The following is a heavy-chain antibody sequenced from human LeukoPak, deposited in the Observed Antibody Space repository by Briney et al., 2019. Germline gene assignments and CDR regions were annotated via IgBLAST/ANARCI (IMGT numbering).Heavy chain of an antibody. CDR2: IYTSGST. V-gene: IGHV4-4*07. J-gene: IGHJ4*02. D-gene: IGHD6-13*01. CDR3: ARERDSSSWRSPFDY. CDR1: GGSISSYY. Sequence: SETLSLTCTVSGGSISSYYWSWIRQPAGKGLEWIGRIYTSGSTNYNPSLKSRVTMSVDTSKNQFSLKLSSVTAADTAVYYCARERDSSSWRSPFDYWGQGTLVTVSS.